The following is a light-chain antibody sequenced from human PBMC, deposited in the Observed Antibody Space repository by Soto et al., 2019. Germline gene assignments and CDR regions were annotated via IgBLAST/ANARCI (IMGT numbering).Light chain of an antibody. CDR2: DAS. V-gene: IGKV1-5*01. CDR1: QSIGVW. CDR3: QQYDISSGT. J-gene: IGKJ1*01. Sequence: DIQMTQSPSTLSPSVGDRVTITCLSSQSIGVWLAWYQQKPGRAPKLLIYDASTLQRGVPSRFSGSGSGTEFTLNISSLQPEDFATYYCQQYDISSGTFGQGTKVDIK.